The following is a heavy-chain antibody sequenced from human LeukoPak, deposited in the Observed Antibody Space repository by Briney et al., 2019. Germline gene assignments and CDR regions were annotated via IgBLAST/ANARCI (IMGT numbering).Heavy chain of an antibody. V-gene: IGHV1-18*01. CDR3: ARKYCSSTSCYTFWFDP. J-gene: IGHJ5*02. Sequence: RASVKVSCKASGYTFTSYGISWVRQAPGQGLEWMGWISAYNGNTNYAQKLQGRVTMTTDTSTSTAYMELRSLRSDDTAVYYCARKYCSSTSCYTFWFDPWGQGALVTVSS. CDR2: ISAYNGNT. D-gene: IGHD2-2*02. CDR1: GYTFTSYG.